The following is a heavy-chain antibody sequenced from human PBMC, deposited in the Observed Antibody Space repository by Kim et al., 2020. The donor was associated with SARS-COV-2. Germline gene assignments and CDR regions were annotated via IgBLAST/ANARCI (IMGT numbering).Heavy chain of an antibody. CDR3: TTLVVPAAMVGGRDAFDI. CDR1: GFTFSRYW. D-gene: IGHD2-2*01. V-gene: IGHV3-74*01. Sequence: GGSLRLSCAASGFTFSRYWMYWVRQAPGKGLVWVSRINSDGSSTSYADSVKGRFTISRDNTKNTLYLQMNSLRAEDTAVYYCTTLVVPAAMVGGRDAFDIWGQGTMVTVSS. CDR2: INSDGSST. J-gene: IGHJ3*02.